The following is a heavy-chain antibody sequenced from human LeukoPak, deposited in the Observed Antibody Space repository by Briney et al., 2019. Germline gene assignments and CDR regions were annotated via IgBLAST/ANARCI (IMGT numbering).Heavy chain of an antibody. D-gene: IGHD2-2*01. CDR3: ARDPRSVIAPAAADF. J-gene: IGHJ4*02. CDR2: IVAYTFAT. Sequence: GASVKVSCKASGYIFTDYGISWVRQAPGQGLEWMGWIVAYTFATDLAQKFQGRVTLTTDTSTNTAYMELRSLRSDDTAIYHCARDPRSVIAPAAADFWGQGTLVTVSS. CDR1: GYIFTDYG. V-gene: IGHV1-18*01.